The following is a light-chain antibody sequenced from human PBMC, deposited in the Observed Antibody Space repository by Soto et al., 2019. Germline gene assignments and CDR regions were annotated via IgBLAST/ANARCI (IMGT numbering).Light chain of an antibody. J-gene: IGKJ4*01. CDR1: QGISSY. CDR3: QQYYSYPFT. Sequence: AIRMTQPPSSFSASTGDRVTITCRASQGISSYLAWYQQKPGKAPKLLIYAASTLQSGVPSRFSGSGSGTDFTLTISCLQSEDFATYYCQQYYSYPFTFGGGTQVEIK. CDR2: AAS. V-gene: IGKV1-8*01.